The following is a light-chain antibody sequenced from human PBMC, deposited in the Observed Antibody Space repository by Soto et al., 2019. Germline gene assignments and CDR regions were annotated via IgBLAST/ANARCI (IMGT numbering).Light chain of an antibody. V-gene: IGKV3-15*01. Sequence: EIVMTQSPATLSVSPGERATLSCRASQSVRNNLAWYQQKPGQAPRPLIFGASTRATGTPARFSGSGSGTEFTLTISSLQSEDFAIYYCQHYNEWPPWTFGQGTKVDIK. CDR3: QHYNEWPPWT. J-gene: IGKJ1*01. CDR1: QSVRNN. CDR2: GAS.